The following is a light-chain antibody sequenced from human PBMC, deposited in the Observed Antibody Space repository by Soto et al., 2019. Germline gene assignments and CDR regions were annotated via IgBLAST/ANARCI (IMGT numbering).Light chain of an antibody. J-gene: IGLJ3*02. Sequence: SYELTQPPSVSVAPGKTATITCGGNNIGSESVHWYQQKPGQAPVLVIYYDSDRPSGIPERFSGSNSGNTATLTISRVEAGDEADYYCQLWDSSSAHPDWVFGGGTKVTVL. CDR2: YDS. V-gene: IGLV3-21*04. CDR1: NIGSES. CDR3: QLWDSSSAHPDWV.